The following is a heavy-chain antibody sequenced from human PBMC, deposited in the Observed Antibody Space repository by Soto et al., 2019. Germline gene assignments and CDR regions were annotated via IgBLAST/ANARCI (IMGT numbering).Heavy chain of an antibody. D-gene: IGHD3-16*01. J-gene: IGHJ3*02. CDR1: GDSVTSHY. CDR3: ARQMLRVWGNAFDI. CDR2: MHYTGCT. Sequence: SETLSLTCSFSGDSVTSHYLTWIRQSPEKGLEWIGYMHYTGCTHYNPSLKSRVTISVDTSKNQFSLKLSSVTAADTAVYYCARQMLRVWGNAFDIWGQGTMVTVSS. V-gene: IGHV4-59*08.